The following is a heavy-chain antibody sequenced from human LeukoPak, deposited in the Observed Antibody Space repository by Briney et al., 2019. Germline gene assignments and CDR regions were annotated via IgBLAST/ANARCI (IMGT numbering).Heavy chain of an antibody. Sequence: GGSLRLSCAASGFTFSSYAMSWVRQAPGKGLEWVSAISGSGGSTYYADSVKGRFTISRDNSKNTLYLQMNSLRAEDTAVYYCAKEGGARAMVYGDGFDYWGQGTLVTVSS. CDR1: GFTFSSYA. CDR3: AKEGGARAMVYGDGFDY. CDR2: ISGSGGST. V-gene: IGHV3-23*01. J-gene: IGHJ4*02. D-gene: IGHD5-18*01.